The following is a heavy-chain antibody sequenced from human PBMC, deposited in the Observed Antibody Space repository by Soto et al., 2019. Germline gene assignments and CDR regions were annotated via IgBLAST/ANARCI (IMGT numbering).Heavy chain of an antibody. CDR2: ISPYNGNT. D-gene: IGHD6-13*01. V-gene: IGHV1-18*01. J-gene: IGHJ4*02. CDR1: GYTFTSYG. Sequence: ASVKVSCKASGYTFTSYGISWVRQAPGQGLEWMGWISPYNGNTNYPQKFQGRVALTTDTSTSIAYMELRSLRSDDTAVYYCAGVGSWYVYFDYWGQGTLVTVS. CDR3: AGVGSWYVYFDY.